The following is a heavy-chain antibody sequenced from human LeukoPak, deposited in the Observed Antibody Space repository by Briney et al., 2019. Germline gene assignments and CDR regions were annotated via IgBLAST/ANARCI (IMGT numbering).Heavy chain of an antibody. J-gene: IGHJ4*02. V-gene: IGHV1-69*04. Sequence: ASVKVSCKASGGTFSSYAISWVRQAPGQGLEWMGRIIPIFGIANYARKFQGRVTITADKSTSTAYMELSSLRSEDAAVYYCAGDRIKGEQQLVQDYWGQGTLVTVSS. CDR3: AGDRIKGEQQLVQDY. D-gene: IGHD6-13*01. CDR1: GGTFSSYA. CDR2: IIPIFGIA.